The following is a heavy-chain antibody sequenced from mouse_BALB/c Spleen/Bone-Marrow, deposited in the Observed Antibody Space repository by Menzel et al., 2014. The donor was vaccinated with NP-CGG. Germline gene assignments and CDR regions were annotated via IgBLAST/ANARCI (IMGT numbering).Heavy chain of an antibody. CDR1: GYTFXSYW. Sequence: QVQLKESGAELVKPGASVKLSCKASGYTFXSYWMHWVKQRPGQGLEWIGEINPSNGRADYNEKFRSKATLTVDRSSSTAYMQLSSLTSEDSAVYYCARAGGYDGFAYWGQGTLVTVSA. V-gene: IGHV1S81*02. J-gene: IGHJ3*01. CDR2: INPSNGRA. CDR3: ARAGGYDGFAY. D-gene: IGHD2-2*01.